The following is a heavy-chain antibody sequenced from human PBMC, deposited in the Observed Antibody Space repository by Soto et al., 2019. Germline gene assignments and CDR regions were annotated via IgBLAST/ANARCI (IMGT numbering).Heavy chain of an antibody. D-gene: IGHD4-17*01. CDR1: GFTLNNHA. Sequence: EVQLLESGGGLVQPGGSLRLSCTASGFTLNNHAMSWVRQAPGKGLEWVSVISGSDGSTYYTDSVRGRFSISRDSSKNTLYLQMSSLRAEETAVYYCASPPRATVTDNIFDFWGPGTLVTVSS. CDR2: ISGSDGST. J-gene: IGHJ4*02. V-gene: IGHV3-23*01. CDR3: ASPPRATVTDNIFDF.